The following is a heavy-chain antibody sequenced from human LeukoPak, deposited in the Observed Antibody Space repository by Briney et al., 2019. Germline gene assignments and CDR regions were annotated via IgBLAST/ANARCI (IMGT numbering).Heavy chain of an antibody. CDR2: IRYDGRNK. D-gene: IGHD4-17*01. V-gene: IGHV3-30*02. Sequence: GGSLRLSCAASGFTFSSYGMHWVRQAPGKGLEWVAFIRYDGRNKYYADSVKGRFTISRDNSKNTLYLQMNSLRAEDTAVYYCAKEPHYGDYDMIYWGQGTLVTVSS. J-gene: IGHJ4*02. CDR1: GFTFSSYG. CDR3: AKEPHYGDYDMIY.